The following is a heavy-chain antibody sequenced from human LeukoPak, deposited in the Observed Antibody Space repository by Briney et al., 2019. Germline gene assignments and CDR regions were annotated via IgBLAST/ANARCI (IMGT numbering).Heavy chain of an antibody. D-gene: IGHD2-15*01. CDR2: ISYDGSNK. Sequence: GGSLRLSCAASGFTFSSYAMHWVRQAPGKGLEWVAVISYDGSNKYYADSVKGRFTISRDNSKNTLYLQMNSLRAEDTAVYYCAREYCSVGSGYGDYWGQGTLVTVSS. CDR3: AREYCSVGSGYGDY. J-gene: IGHJ4*02. CDR1: GFTFSSYA. V-gene: IGHV3-30-3*01.